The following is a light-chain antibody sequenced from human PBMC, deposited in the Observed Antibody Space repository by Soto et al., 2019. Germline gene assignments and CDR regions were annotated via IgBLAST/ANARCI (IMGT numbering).Light chain of an antibody. CDR3: QQYGTPRSVT. CDR2: GAS. V-gene: IGKV3-20*01. J-gene: IGKJ5*01. CDR1: QSVDNNY. Sequence: EIVLTQSPGTLSLSPGEEATLSCRASQSVDNNYLAWYQQKPGQTPRLIIYGASGRADGIPYRFSGSGFGTDFTLTISKVEPEDFAVYYCQQYGTPRSVTFGQGTRLDI.